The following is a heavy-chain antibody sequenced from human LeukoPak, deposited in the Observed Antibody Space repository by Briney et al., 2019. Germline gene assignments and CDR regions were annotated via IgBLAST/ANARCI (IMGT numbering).Heavy chain of an antibody. Sequence: SQTLSLTCTVSGGSISSGSYYWSWIRQPAGKGLEWIGRIYTSGSTNYNPSLKSRVTISVDTSKNQFSLKLSSVTAADMGFFWCAREGLDYVWGSYRSSYVDYWGQGTLVTVSS. CDR2: IYTSGST. CDR1: GGSISSGSYY. J-gene: IGHJ4*02. V-gene: IGHV4-61*02. CDR3: AREGLDYVWGSYRSSYVDY. D-gene: IGHD3-16*02.